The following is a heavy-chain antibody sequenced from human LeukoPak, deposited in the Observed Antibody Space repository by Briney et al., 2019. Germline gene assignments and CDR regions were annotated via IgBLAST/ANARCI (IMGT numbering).Heavy chain of an antibody. V-gene: IGHV3-74*03. J-gene: IGHJ4*02. CDR3: VRDRTAAAGEFDY. D-gene: IGHD6-13*01. CDR1: KFTFSSYW. Sequence: GGSLRLSCVAAKFTFSSYWMQWVRQAPGKGLVWHSRIDSGGSRTKYADSVKGRFTISRDNDENTLYLQRNSLRADDTAVYYCVRDRTAAAGEFDYWGQGTLVTVSS. CDR2: IDSGGSRT.